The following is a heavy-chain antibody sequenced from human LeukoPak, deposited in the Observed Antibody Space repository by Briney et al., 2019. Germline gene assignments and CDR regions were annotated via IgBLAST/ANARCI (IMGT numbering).Heavy chain of an antibody. CDR1: GGSISSSSYY. V-gene: IGHV4-39*01. J-gene: IGHJ4*02. CDR3: ARQYTPYSSSWYSPYYFDY. Sequence: SETLSLTCTVSGGSISSSSYYWGWIRQPPGKGLEWIGSIYYSGSTYYNPSLKSRITINPDTSKNQFSLQLNSVTPEDTAVYYCARQYTPYSSSWYSPYYFDYWGQGTLVTVSS. CDR2: IYYSGST. D-gene: IGHD6-13*01.